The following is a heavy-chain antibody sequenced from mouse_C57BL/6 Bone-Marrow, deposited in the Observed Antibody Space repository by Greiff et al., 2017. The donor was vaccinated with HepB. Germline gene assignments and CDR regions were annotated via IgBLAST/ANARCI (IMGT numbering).Heavy chain of an antibody. Sequence: VQLQQPGAELVKPGASVKMSCKASGYTFTSYWITWVKQRPGQGLEWIGDIYPGSGSTNYNEKFKSKATLTVDTSSSTAYMQLSSLTSDDSAVYYCARYGYYSNYGCAMDYWGQGTSVTVSS. V-gene: IGHV1-55*01. J-gene: IGHJ4*01. D-gene: IGHD2-5*01. CDR2: IYPGSGST. CDR3: ARYGYYSNYGCAMDY. CDR1: GYTFTSYW.